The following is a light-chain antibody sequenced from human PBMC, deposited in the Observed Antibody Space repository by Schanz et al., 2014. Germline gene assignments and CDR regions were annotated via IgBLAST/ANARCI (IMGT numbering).Light chain of an antibody. CDR2: DVS. CDR1: SSDVGGYNY. V-gene: IGLV2-14*01. CDR3: GSFAGSNVV. Sequence: QSALTQPASVSGSPGQSITISCTGTSSDVGGYNYVSWYQQHPGRAPKLMIYDVSNRPSGVSNRFSGSKSGTSASLAISGLQSEDEADYYCGSFAGSNVVFGGGTKLTVL. J-gene: IGLJ3*02.